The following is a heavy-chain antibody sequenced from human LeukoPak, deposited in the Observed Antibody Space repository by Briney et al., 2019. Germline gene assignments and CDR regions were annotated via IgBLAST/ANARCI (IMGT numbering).Heavy chain of an antibody. CDR3: ARGQFRGLEYRKLWYFDF. Sequence: GASVKVSCEASGYTFSHYDINWVRQAAGQGLEWMGWMNPYSGTTGYAQKFQGRVTMTRNTSTRTAYMELSSLRSDDTAVYYCARGQFRGLEYRKLWYFDFWGHGTLVTVSS. V-gene: IGHV1-8*02. D-gene: IGHD2/OR15-2a*01. J-gene: IGHJ2*01. CDR1: GYTFSHYD. CDR2: MNPYSGTT.